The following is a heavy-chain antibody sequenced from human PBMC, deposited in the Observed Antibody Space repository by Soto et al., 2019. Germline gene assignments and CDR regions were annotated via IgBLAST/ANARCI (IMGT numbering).Heavy chain of an antibody. D-gene: IGHD3-3*01. CDR3: ARGHYDFWSGSYTHFDY. Sequence: PSETLSLTCTVSGGSISSGSYYWGWIRQPPVKGLEWVGHIYYSGSTYYNPSLKSRVTISVDTSNNQFSLKLSSATAADTAVYYCARGHYDFWSGSYTHFDYWAQGTLVT. J-gene: IGHJ4*02. CDR2: IYYSGST. V-gene: IGHV4-39*01. CDR1: GGSISSGSYY.